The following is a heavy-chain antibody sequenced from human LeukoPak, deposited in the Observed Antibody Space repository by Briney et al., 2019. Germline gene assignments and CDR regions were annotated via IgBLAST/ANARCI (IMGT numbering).Heavy chain of an antibody. CDR3: ERDLTGY. CDR2: ISSSSSNI. Sequence: KPGGSLTLPCAASGFSISSYSRNWVRQAPGKGLEWVSSISSSSSNIYYADSVKGRFTISIDNAKNSLYLQKNSVRAEDTAVYYCERDLTGYWGQGTLVTVSS. D-gene: IGHD3-10*01. V-gene: IGHV3-21*01. J-gene: IGHJ4*02. CDR1: GFSISSYS.